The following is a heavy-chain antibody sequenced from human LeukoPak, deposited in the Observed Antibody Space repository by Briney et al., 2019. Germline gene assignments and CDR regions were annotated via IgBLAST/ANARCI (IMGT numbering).Heavy chain of an antibody. Sequence: SETLSLTCAVYGGSFSGYYWSWIRQPPGKGLEWIGEINHSGSTNYNPSLKSRVTISVDTSKNQFSLKMSSVTAADTAVYYCARQIRRYQLLYKGAFDIWGQGTMVTVSS. CDR1: GGSFSGYY. D-gene: IGHD2-2*02. V-gene: IGHV4-34*01. J-gene: IGHJ3*02. CDR2: INHSGST. CDR3: ARQIRRYQLLYKGAFDI.